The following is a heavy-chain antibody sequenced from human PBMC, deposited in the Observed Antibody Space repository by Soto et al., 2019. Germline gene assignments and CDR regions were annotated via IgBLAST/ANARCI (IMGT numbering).Heavy chain of an antibody. V-gene: IGHV3-23*01. CDR3: TKVRDDAV. CDR1: GFTFSNYA. CDR2: ISAGRST. J-gene: IGHJ6*04. Sequence: EVQVLESGGDLVQPGGSLRLSCAASGFTFSNYAMNWVRQAPGKGPEWVSGISAGRSTYYADAVKGRFTISRDNSKSTLFLQRDSLRAEDTALYYCTKVRDDAVWGKGTTVTVSS.